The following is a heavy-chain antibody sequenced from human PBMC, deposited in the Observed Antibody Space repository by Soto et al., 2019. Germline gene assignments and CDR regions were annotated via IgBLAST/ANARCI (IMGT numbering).Heavy chain of an antibody. CDR3: AKDLLVVGATPAYY. CDR1: GFTFSSYG. CDR2: ISYDGSNK. V-gene: IGHV3-30*18. D-gene: IGHD1-26*01. J-gene: IGHJ4*02. Sequence: QVQLVESGGGVVQPGRSLRLSCAASGFTFSSYGMHWVRQAPGKGLEWVAVISYDGSNKYYADSVKGRFTISRDNSKNTLYLQMNSLRAEDTAVYYCAKDLLVVGATPAYYWGQGTLVPVSS.